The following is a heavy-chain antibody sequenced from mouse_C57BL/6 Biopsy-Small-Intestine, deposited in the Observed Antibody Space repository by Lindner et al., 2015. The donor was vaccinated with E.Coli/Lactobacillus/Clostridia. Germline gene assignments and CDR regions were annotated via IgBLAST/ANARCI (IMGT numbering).Heavy chain of an antibody. Sequence: VQLQESGGGLVKPGGSLKLSCAASGFTFSDYGMHWVRQAPEKGLEWVAYISSGSSTIYYADTVKGRFTISRDNAKNTLFLQMTSLRSEDTAMYYCASNGYYYAMDYWGQGTSVTVPS. CDR2: ISSGSSTI. CDR3: ASNGYYYAMDY. CDR1: GFTFSDYG. D-gene: IGHD2-2*01. J-gene: IGHJ4*01. V-gene: IGHV5-17*01.